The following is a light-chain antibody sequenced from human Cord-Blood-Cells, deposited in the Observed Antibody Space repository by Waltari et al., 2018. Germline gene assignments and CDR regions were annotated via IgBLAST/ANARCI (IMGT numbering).Light chain of an antibody. V-gene: IGLV2-8*01. CDR1: SSDVGGYNY. CDR2: EVS. Sequence: QSALTQPPSASGSPGPSVTISCPGTSSDVGGYNYVSWYQQHPGKAPKLMIYEVSKRPSGVPDRFSGSKSGNTASLTVSGLQAEDEADYYCSSYAGSNNVFGGGTKLTVL. CDR3: SSYAGSNNV. J-gene: IGLJ3*02.